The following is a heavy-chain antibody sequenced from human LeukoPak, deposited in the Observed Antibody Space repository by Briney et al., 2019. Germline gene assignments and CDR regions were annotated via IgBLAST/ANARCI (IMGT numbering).Heavy chain of an antibody. Sequence: ASVKVSCKASGYTFTSYGISWVRQAPGQGLEWMGWISAYNGNTNYAQKFQGRVTMTTDTSTSTAYMELRSLRSDDTAVYYCARVPGIAAAGTLGRTGWFDPWGQGTLVTVSS. V-gene: IGHV1-18*01. CDR3: ARVPGIAAAGTLGRTGWFDP. J-gene: IGHJ5*02. CDR1: GYTFTSYG. D-gene: IGHD6-13*01. CDR2: ISAYNGNT.